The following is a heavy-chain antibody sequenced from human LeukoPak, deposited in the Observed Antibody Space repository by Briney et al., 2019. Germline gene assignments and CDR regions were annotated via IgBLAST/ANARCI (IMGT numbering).Heavy chain of an antibody. CDR3: ARGRVVVTAIGAFDI. CDR1: GGSFTGNY. D-gene: IGHD2-21*02. CDR2: INHSGST. Sequence: PSETLSLTCAVYGGSFTGNYWRWIRQPPGKGLEWIGEINHSGSTKYNPSLKSRVTISVDRSKNQFSLKLSSVTAADTAVYYCARGRVVVTAIGAFDIWGQGTMVTVSS. J-gene: IGHJ3*02. V-gene: IGHV4-34*01.